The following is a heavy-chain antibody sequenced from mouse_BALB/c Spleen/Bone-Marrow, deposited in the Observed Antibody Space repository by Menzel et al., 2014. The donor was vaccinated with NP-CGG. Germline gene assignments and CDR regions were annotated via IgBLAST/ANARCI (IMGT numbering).Heavy chain of an antibody. CDR1: GYTFTSYY. D-gene: IGHD2-3*01. J-gene: IGHJ4*01. V-gene: IGHV1S81*02. Sequence: QVQLKDSGAELVKPGASVKLSCKASGYTFTSYYMYWVKQRPGQGLEWIGGINPSNGGTNFNEKFKSKATLTVDKSSSTAYMQLSSLTSEDSAVYYCTRYGYDPLYAMDYWGQGTSVTVSS. CDR3: TRYGYDPLYAMDY. CDR2: INPSNGGT.